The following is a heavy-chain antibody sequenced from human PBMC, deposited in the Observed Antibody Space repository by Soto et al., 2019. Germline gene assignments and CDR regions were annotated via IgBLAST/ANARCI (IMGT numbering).Heavy chain of an antibody. V-gene: IGHV1-46*01. Sequence: GASVKVSCKASGYTFTSYYMHWVRQAPGQGLEWMGIINPSGGSTSYAQKFQGRVTMTRDTSTSTVYMELSSLRSEDTAVYYCTIFEADYYYGMDVWGQGTTVTVSS. CDR1: GYTFTSYY. CDR3: TIFEADYYYGMDV. CDR2: INPSGGST. D-gene: IGHD3-3*01. J-gene: IGHJ6*02.